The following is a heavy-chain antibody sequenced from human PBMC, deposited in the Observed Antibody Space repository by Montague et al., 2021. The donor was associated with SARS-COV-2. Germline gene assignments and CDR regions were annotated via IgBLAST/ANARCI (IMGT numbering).Heavy chain of an antibody. V-gene: IGHV4-59*01. CDR3: ARGGGYCSGGSCYYWFAP. Sequence: SETLSLTCTVSGDSISSYYWNWIRQPPGKGLEWIGYIYNGGTTNYNPSLKSRVTISVDTAKNQFSLKLNSVTAADTAVYYCARGGGYCSGGSCYYWFAPWGQGTLVTVSS. D-gene: IGHD2-15*01. CDR2: IYNGGTT. CDR1: GDSISSYY. J-gene: IGHJ5*02.